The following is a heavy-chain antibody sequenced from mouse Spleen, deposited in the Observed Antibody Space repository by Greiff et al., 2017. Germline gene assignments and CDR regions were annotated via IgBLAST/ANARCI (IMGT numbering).Heavy chain of an antibody. J-gene: IGHJ1*01. CDR2: IYPRSGNT. V-gene: IGHV1-81*01. CDR3: ARLGLTTVVATRYFDV. Sequence: VQGVESGAELARPGASVKLSCKASGYTFTSYGISWVKQRTGQGLEWIGEIYPRSGNTYYNEKFKGKATLTADKSSSTAYMELRSLTSEDSAVYFCARLGLTTVVATRYFDVWGAGTTVTVSS. D-gene: IGHD1-1*01. CDR1: GYTFTSYG.